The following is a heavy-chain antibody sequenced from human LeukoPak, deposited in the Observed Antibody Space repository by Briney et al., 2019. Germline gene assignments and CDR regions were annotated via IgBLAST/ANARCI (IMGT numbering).Heavy chain of an antibody. CDR3: ARDPGIAAAGLNWFDP. CDR1: GYTFTGYY. V-gene: IGHV1-2*07. D-gene: IGHD6-13*01. Sequence: ASVKVSCKASGYTFTGYYMHWVRQAPGQGLEWMGWINPNSGGTNYAHKFQGRVTMTRDTSINTAYMELSRLRSDDTAVYYCARDPGIAAAGLNWFDPWGQGTLVTVSS. CDR2: INPNSGGT. J-gene: IGHJ5*02.